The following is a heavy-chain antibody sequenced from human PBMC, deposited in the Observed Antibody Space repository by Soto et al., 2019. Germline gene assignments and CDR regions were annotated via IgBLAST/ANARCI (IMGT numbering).Heavy chain of an antibody. CDR2: IWYDGSNK. Sequence: QVQLVESGGGVVQPGRSLRLSCAASGFTFSSYGMHWVRQAPGKGLEWVAVIWYDGSNKYYADSVKGRFTISRDNSKNTLYLHINSLRAEDTAVYYCARGPGIAAAGIDYWGQGTLVTVSS. CDR1: GFTFSSYG. CDR3: ARGPGIAAAGIDY. D-gene: IGHD6-13*01. V-gene: IGHV3-33*01. J-gene: IGHJ4*02.